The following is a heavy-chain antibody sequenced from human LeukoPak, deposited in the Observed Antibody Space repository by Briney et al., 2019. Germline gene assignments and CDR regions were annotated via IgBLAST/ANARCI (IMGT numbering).Heavy chain of an antibody. CDR3: ARGGMVRGVIRAGGDY. CDR2: IHAGNGNT. J-gene: IGHJ4*02. V-gene: IGHV1-3*01. D-gene: IGHD3-10*01. CDR1: GYTFTNYA. Sequence: ASVKVSCKASGYTFTNYAVHWVRQAPGQRLEWMGWIHAGNGNTKYSQKFQGRVTITRDTSASTAYMELSSLRSEDTAVYYCARGGMVRGVIRAGGDYWGQGTLVTVSS.